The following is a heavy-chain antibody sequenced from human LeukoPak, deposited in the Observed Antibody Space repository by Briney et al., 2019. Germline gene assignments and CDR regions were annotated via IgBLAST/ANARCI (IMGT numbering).Heavy chain of an antibody. V-gene: IGHV3-20*04. CDR2: INWNGGST. D-gene: IGHD6-6*01. Sequence: PGGSLRLSCAASGFTFDDYGMSWVRQAPGKGLEWVSGINWNGGSTGYADSVKGRFTISRDNAKNSLHLQMNSLRAEDTALYYCARDQSAEYSSNDFDYWGQGTLVTVSS. J-gene: IGHJ4*02. CDR1: GFTFDDYG. CDR3: ARDQSAEYSSNDFDY.